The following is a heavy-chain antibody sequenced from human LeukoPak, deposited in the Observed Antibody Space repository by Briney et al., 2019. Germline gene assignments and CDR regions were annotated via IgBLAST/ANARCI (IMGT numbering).Heavy chain of an antibody. D-gene: IGHD2-2*01. J-gene: IGHJ4*02. Sequence: GASVKVSCKASGYTFTSSGISWVRQAPGQGLEWMGWISAYNGNTNYAQKLQGRVTMTTDTSTSTAYMELRSLRSDDTAVYYCARTPLPYIVVVPAAMMGSFDYWGQGTLVTVSS. CDR1: GYTFTSSG. CDR2: ISAYNGNT. CDR3: ARTPLPYIVVVPAAMMGSFDY. V-gene: IGHV1-18*01.